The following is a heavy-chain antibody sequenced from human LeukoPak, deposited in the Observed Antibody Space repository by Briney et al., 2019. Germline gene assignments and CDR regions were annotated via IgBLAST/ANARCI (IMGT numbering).Heavy chain of an antibody. CDR3: AKELDGYSSGSNYFDY. D-gene: IGHD6-19*01. Sequence: GGSLRLSCAASGFTFSSYAMSWVRQAPGKGLEWVSAISGSGGSTYYADSVKGRFTISRDNSKNTLYLQMNSLRAEDTAVYYYAKELDGYSSGSNYFDYWGQGTLVTVSS. J-gene: IGHJ4*02. V-gene: IGHV3-23*01. CDR1: GFTFSSYA. CDR2: ISGSGGST.